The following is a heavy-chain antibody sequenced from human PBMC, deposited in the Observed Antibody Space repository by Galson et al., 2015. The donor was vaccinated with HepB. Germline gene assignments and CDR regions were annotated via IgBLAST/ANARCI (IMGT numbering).Heavy chain of an antibody. CDR2: INPTAGNT. CDR3: ARDRAHGYGDQLHAFDI. Sequence: SVKVSCKASEYTFTHYFLHWLRQAPGQGLEWLGKINPTAGNTNYAQNFQDRLSLTRDTSTSTIYMELSSLKSDDTAVYYCARDRAHGYGDQLHAFDIWGQGTMVTVSS. CDR1: EYTFTHYF. J-gene: IGHJ3*02. D-gene: IGHD5-18*01. V-gene: IGHV1-46*01.